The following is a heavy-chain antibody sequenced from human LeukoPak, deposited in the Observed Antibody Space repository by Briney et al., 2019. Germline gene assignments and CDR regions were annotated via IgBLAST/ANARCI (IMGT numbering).Heavy chain of an antibody. CDR1: GFTFGDYA. CDR2: IRSKAYGGTT. Sequence: QPGRSLRLSCTASGFTFGDYAMSWVRQAPGKGLEWVGFIRSKAYGGTTEYAASVKCRFTISRDDSKSIAYLQMNSLKTEDTAVYYCTRGGEGYCSSTSCYTPLGWGQGTLATVSS. V-gene: IGHV3-49*04. D-gene: IGHD2-2*02. J-gene: IGHJ4*02. CDR3: TRGGEGYCSSTSCYTPLG.